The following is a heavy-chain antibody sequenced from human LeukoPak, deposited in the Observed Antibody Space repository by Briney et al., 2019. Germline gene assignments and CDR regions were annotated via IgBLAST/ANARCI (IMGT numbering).Heavy chain of an antibody. CDR1: GYTLTELS. V-gene: IGHV1-24*01. D-gene: IGHD2-2*01. Sequence: ASVKVSCKVSGYTLTELSMHWVRQAPGKGLEWMGGFDPEDGETIYAQKFQGRVTMTEDTSTDTAYMELSSLRSEDTAAYYCATAPGVVVPAAIDDAFDIWGQGTMVTVSS. CDR2: FDPEDGET. CDR3: ATAPGVVVPAAIDDAFDI. J-gene: IGHJ3*02.